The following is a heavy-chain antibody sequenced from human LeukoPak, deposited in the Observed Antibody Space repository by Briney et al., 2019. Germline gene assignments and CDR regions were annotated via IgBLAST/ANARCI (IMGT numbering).Heavy chain of an antibody. CDR3: AKNIWTEMATIYYYMDV. CDR1: GFTFSSYA. Sequence: GGSLRPSCAASGFTFSSYAMSWVRQAPGKGLEWVSAISGSAYSTYYADSVKGRFTISRDNSKNTLYLQMNSLRAEDTAVYYCAKNIWTEMATIYYYMDVWGKGTTVTVSS. J-gene: IGHJ6*03. D-gene: IGHD5-24*01. CDR2: ISGSAYST. V-gene: IGHV3-23*01.